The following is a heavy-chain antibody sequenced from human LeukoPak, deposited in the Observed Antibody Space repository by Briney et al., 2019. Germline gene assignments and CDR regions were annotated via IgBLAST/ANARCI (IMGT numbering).Heavy chain of an antibody. D-gene: IGHD5-12*01. Sequence: PSETLSLTCTVSGYSISSGYYWGWIQQPPGKGLEWIGSIYHSGSTYYNPSLKSRVTISVDTSKNQFSLKLSSVTAADTAVYYCASSFGYSGYVTDYWGQGTLVTVSS. J-gene: IGHJ4*02. CDR2: IYHSGST. V-gene: IGHV4-38-2*02. CDR1: GYSISSGYY. CDR3: ASSFGYSGYVTDY.